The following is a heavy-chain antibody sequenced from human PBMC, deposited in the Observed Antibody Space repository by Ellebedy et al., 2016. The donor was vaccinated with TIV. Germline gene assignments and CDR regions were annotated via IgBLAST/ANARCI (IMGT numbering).Heavy chain of an antibody. J-gene: IGHJ4*02. CDR3: ARDLDKSSGWYGGAAY. D-gene: IGHD6-19*01. V-gene: IGHV3-30-3*01. Sequence: GESLKISCAASGFTFNSYAMLWVRQAPGKGLEWVAVISYDGNSNYYADSVKGRFTISRDNSMTTLYLEMNSLRAEDTAVYYCARDLDKSSGWYGGAAYWGQGTLVTVSS. CDR2: ISYDGNSN. CDR1: GFTFNSYA.